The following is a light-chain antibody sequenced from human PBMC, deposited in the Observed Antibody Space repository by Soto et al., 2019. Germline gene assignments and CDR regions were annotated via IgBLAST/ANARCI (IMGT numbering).Light chain of an antibody. V-gene: IGKV3-20*01. Sequence: EIVRSQSPATRSVSPGERATLSCRTSQSITSHLAWYKQKPGQAPRLLIYGASSRATGIPDRFSGSGSGTDFTLTISRLEPEDFAVYYCQQYGSSPITFGQGTRLEIK. CDR2: GAS. CDR3: QQYGSSPIT. J-gene: IGKJ5*01. CDR1: QSITSH.